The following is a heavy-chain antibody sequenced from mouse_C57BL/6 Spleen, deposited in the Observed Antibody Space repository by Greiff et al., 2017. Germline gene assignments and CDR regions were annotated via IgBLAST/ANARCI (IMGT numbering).Heavy chain of an antibody. Sequence: EVQGVESGGGLVQPGGSLKLSCAASGFTFSDYGMAWVRQAPRKGPEWVAFISNLAYSIYYADTVTGRFTISRENAKNTLYLEMSSLRSEDTAMYYCARQGGYDGGGYYAMDYWGQGTSGTVSS. CDR3: ARQGGYDGGGYYAMDY. V-gene: IGHV5-15*01. CDR2: ISNLAYSI. D-gene: IGHD2-3*01. CDR1: GFTFSDYG. J-gene: IGHJ4*01.